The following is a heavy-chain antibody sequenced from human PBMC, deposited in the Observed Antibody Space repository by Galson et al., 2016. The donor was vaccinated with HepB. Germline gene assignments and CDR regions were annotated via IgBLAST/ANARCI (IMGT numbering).Heavy chain of an antibody. Sequence: ETLSLTCALSGGSISITNWWSWVRQPPGKGLEWIGYIYYSGSTDYNPSLKSRVTMSVDTSKNQFSLKLNSVTAADTAVYYCARDGGMAVAGGLGCFQQWGQGTLVTVSS. D-gene: IGHD6-13*01. J-gene: IGHJ1*01. CDR2: IYYSGST. CDR3: ARDGGMAVAGGLGCFQQ. CDR1: GGSISITNW. V-gene: IGHV4-4*02.